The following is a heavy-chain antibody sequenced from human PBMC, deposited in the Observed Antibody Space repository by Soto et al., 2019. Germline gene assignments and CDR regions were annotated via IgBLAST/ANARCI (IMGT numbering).Heavy chain of an antibody. CDR1: GFTFSSYS. Sequence: GGSLRLSCAASGFTFSSYSMNWVRQAPGKGLEWVSYISSSSSTIYYADSVKGRFTISRDNAKNSLYLQMNSLRDEDTAVYYCARAAIAVADDAFDIWGQGTMVTVS. V-gene: IGHV3-48*02. D-gene: IGHD6-19*01. CDR3: ARAAIAVADDAFDI. J-gene: IGHJ3*02. CDR2: ISSSSSTI.